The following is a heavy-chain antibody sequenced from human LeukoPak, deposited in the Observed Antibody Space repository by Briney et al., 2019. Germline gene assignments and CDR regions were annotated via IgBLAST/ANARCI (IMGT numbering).Heavy chain of an antibody. CDR3: ARYRGCSGGSCYRWFDP. CDR2: IYYSGST. J-gene: IGHJ5*02. D-gene: IGHD2-15*01. CDR1: GGSISSYY. V-gene: IGHV4-59*08. Sequence: SETLSLTCTVSGGSISSYYWSWIRQPPGKGLEWIGYIYYSGSTNYNPSLQSRVTISVDTSKNQFSLKLASLTAADTAVYYCARYRGCSGGSCYRWFDPWGQGTLVTVSS.